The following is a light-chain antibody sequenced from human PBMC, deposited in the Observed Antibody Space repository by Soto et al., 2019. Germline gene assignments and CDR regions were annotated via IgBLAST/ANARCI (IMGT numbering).Light chain of an antibody. CDR2: DAS. V-gene: IGKV3-20*01. Sequence: EIVLKQSPDTLSLSPGETATLSCRASQSVRSNYLAWYQQKPGQAPRFLIYDASSRATGIPDRFSGSGSGTDFTLTISRLEPEDCAVYYCQQYGSTPLTFGGGTKVDIK. CDR3: QQYGSTPLT. CDR1: QSVRSNY. J-gene: IGKJ4*01.